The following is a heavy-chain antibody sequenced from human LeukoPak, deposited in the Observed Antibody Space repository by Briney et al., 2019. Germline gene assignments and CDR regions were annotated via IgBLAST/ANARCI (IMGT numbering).Heavy chain of an antibody. Sequence: QLVESGGGLIQPGGSLRLSCAASGFTVSSNYMSWVRQAPGKGLEWVSVIYSGGSTYYADSVKGRFTISRDNSKNTLYLQMNSLRAEDTAVYYCARYDWNYGNWFDPWGQGTLVTVSS. J-gene: IGHJ5*02. CDR2: IYSGGST. CDR1: GFTVSSNY. V-gene: IGHV3-53*01. CDR3: ARYDWNYGNWFDP. D-gene: IGHD1-7*01.